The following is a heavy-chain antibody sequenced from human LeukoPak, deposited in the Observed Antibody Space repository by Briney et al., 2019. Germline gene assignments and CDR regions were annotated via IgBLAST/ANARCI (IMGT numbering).Heavy chain of an antibody. J-gene: IGHJ3*02. D-gene: IGHD3-22*01. V-gene: IGHV1-46*01. Sequence: ASVKVSCKASGYTFTSYYMHWVRQAPGQGLEWMGIINPSGGSTSYAQKLQGRVTMTTDTSTSTVYMELRSLRSDDTALYYCARAYYDSSGYSAFDIWGQGTMVTVSS. CDR2: INPSGGST. CDR3: ARAYYDSSGYSAFDI. CDR1: GYTFTSYY.